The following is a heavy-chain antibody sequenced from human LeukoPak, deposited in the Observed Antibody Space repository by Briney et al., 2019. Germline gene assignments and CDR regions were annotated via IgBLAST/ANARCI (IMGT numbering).Heavy chain of an antibody. CDR2: IYYSGST. CDR1: GGSISSYY. J-gene: IGHJ3*02. Sequence: SETLSLTCTVSGGSISSYYWSWIRQPPGKGLEWIGYIYYSGSTNYNPSLKSRVTISVDTSKNQFSLKLSSVTAADTAVYYCAREKVDAFDIWGQGTMVTVSS. CDR3: AREKVDAFDI. V-gene: IGHV4-59*01.